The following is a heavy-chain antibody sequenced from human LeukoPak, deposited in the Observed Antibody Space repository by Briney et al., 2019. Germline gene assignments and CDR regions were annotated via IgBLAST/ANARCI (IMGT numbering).Heavy chain of an antibody. D-gene: IGHD3-16*01. J-gene: IGHJ4*02. V-gene: IGHV4-59*08. Sequence: SETLSLTCTVSGGSMNNYYWSWIRRPPGKGLEWIAFVSYSGTTKYNPSLNSRATVSVDTSRNQFSLRVTSVSATDTAVYYCARHAIGGTYPLDYWGQGTLVTVSS. CDR1: GGSMNNYY. CDR3: ARHAIGGTYPLDY. CDR2: VSYSGTT.